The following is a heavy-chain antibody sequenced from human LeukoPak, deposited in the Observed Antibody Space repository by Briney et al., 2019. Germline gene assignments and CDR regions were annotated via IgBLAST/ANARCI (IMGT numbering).Heavy chain of an antibody. D-gene: IGHD3-9*01. CDR1: GGSFSGYY. CDR2: IHHSGST. Sequence: SETLSLTCAVYGGSFSGYYWSWIRQPPGKGLEWIGEIHHSGSTNYNPSLKSRVTISVDTSKNQFSLKLSSVTAADTAVYYCARVLTGYYRFDWFDPWGQGTLVTVSS. J-gene: IGHJ5*02. CDR3: ARVLTGYYRFDWFDP. V-gene: IGHV4-34*01.